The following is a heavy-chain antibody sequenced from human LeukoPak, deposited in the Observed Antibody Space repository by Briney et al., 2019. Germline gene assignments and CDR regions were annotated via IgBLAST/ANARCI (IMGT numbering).Heavy chain of an antibody. D-gene: IGHD3-10*01. Sequence: SETLSLTCAVYGGSFSGHYWSWIRQPPGKGLEWIGEINHSGSTNYNPSLKSRVTISVDTSKNQFSLKLSSVTAADTAVYYCARLDNYGSGAYYPAIDYWGQGTLVTVSS. V-gene: IGHV4-34*01. J-gene: IGHJ4*02. CDR1: GGSFSGHY. CDR2: INHSGST. CDR3: ARLDNYGSGAYYPAIDY.